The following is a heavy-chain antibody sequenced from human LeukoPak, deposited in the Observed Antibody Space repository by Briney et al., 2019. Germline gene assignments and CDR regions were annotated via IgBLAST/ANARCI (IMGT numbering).Heavy chain of an antibody. CDR2: INHMN. V-gene: IGHV3-7*03. Sequence: HPGGSLRLSCAASGFTFSSYWMNWARQAPGKGLEWVASINHMNYYVVSVKGRFTISRDNAKNSLYLQMSNLRAEDTAVYFCARGGGLDVWGQGATVTVSS. D-gene: IGHD3-16*01. CDR1: GFTFSSYW. CDR3: ARGGGLDV. J-gene: IGHJ6*02.